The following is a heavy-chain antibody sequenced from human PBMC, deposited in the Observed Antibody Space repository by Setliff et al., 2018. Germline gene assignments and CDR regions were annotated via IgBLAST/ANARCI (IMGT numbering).Heavy chain of an antibody. Sequence: KPGGSLRLSCAASGFTFSSYRMHWVRQPPGKGLEWIGEINHRGSTNYNPSLKSRATISIDTSKDQFSLKLISMTAADTAVYYCARGRNVAARLLDSWGQGTLVTVSS. D-gene: IGHD6-6*01. J-gene: IGHJ4*02. CDR1: GFTFSSYR. CDR3: ARGRNVAARLLDS. V-gene: IGHV4-34*01. CDR2: INHRGST.